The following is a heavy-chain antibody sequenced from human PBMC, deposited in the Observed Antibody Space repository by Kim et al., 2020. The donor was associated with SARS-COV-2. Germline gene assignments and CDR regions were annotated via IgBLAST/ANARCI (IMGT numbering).Heavy chain of an antibody. J-gene: IGHJ4*02. CDR3: ASRVSGYGEFDY. Sequence: RYSPSFQGQVTISADKSISTAYLQWSSLKASDTAMYYCASRVSGYGEFDYWGQGTLVTVSS. D-gene: IGHD5-12*01. V-gene: IGHV5-51*01.